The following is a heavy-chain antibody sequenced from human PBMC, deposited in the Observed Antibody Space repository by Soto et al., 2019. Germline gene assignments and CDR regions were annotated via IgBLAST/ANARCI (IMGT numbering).Heavy chain of an antibody. D-gene: IGHD3-3*01. J-gene: IGHJ4*02. Sequence: EVQLLESGGDLVQPGESLRLSCAASGFTFSRYAMSWVRQAPGKGLEWISAISASGDSTYYTDSVKGRFTISRDNSKNTLYLQMSSLRAEDTAVYYCARDREWPRDNFDYWGQGSLVTVSS. CDR2: ISASGDST. V-gene: IGHV3-23*01. CDR1: GFTFSRYA. CDR3: ARDREWPRDNFDY.